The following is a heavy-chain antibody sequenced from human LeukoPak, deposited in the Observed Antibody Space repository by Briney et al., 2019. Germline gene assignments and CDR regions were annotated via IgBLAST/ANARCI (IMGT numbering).Heavy chain of an antibody. CDR2: INPNSGGT. CDR3: ATEILTGTFDY. D-gene: IGHD3-9*01. Sequence: ASVKVSFKASGYTFTGYYMHWVQQAPGQGLEWMGWINPNSGGTNYAQKFQGRVTMTRDTSISTAYMELSRLRSDDTAVYYCATEILTGTFDYWGQGTLVTVSS. CDR1: GYTFTGYY. J-gene: IGHJ4*02. V-gene: IGHV1-2*02.